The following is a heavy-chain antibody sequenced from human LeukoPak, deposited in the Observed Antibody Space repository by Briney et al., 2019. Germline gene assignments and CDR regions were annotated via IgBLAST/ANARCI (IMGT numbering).Heavy chain of an antibody. CDR2: IYDSGST. CDR3: ARESSDLQGWRVGVWFDP. J-gene: IGHJ5*02. CDR1: GGSISSYF. D-gene: IGHD1-26*01. V-gene: IGHV4-59*01. Sequence: PSETLSLTCTVSGGSISSYFWHWIRQPPGKGLEWIGSIYDSGSTNYNPSLKSRVTMSVDMSNNQFSLKLGSVTAADTAVYYCARESSDLQGWRVGVWFDPWGQGTLVTVSS.